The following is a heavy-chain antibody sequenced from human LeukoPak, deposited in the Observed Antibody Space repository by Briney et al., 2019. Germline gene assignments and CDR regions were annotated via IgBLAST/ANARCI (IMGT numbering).Heavy chain of an antibody. D-gene: IGHD3-22*01. CDR1: GFTFSSYS. V-gene: IGHV3-21*01. Sequence: GGSLRLSCAASGFTFSSYSMNWVRQAPGKGLEWVSSISSSSSHIYYADSVKGRFTISRDNAKNSLYLQMNSLRAEDTAVYYCARYYYDSSGYYGGTYFDYWGQGTLVTVSS. J-gene: IGHJ4*02. CDR2: ISSSSSHI. CDR3: ARYYYDSSGYYGGTYFDY.